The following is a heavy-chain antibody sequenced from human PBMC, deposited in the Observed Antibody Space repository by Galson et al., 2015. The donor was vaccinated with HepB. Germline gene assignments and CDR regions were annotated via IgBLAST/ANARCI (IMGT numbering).Heavy chain of an antibody. CDR1: GFTFSSYW. CDR2: IKEDGSEK. CDR3: ARDRLSNWNYVPYFDN. D-gene: IGHD1-7*01. V-gene: IGHV3-7*05. Sequence: SLRLSCAASGFTFSSYWMTWVRQAPGKGLEWVANIKEDGSEKYYVDSVHGRFTISRDNAKNSLSLQMNSLRAEDTAVYYCARDRLSNWNYVPYFDNWGQGTLVTVSS. J-gene: IGHJ4*02.